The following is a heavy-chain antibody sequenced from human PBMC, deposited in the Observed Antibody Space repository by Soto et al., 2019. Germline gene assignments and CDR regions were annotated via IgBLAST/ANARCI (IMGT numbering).Heavy chain of an antibody. Sequence: QVQLVQSGAEVKKPGASVKVSCKASGYTFTGYYMHWVRQAPGQGLEWMGWINPNSGGTNYAQKFQGWVTMTRDTSISTADMELSRLRSDDTAVYYCARGQCSSTSCYTAYYYYGMDVWGQGTTVTVSS. CDR1: GYTFTGYY. CDR3: ARGQCSSTSCYTAYYYYGMDV. D-gene: IGHD2-2*02. J-gene: IGHJ6*02. V-gene: IGHV1-2*04. CDR2: INPNSGGT.